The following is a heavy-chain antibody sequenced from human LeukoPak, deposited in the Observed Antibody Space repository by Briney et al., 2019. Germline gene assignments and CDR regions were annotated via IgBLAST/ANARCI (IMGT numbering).Heavy chain of an antibody. CDR1: GFTFSSYA. Sequence: GGSLRLSCAASGFTFSSYAMSWVRQAPGKGLEWVSAISGSGGSTYYADSVKGRFTISRDNSKNTLYLQMNSLRAEDTAVYYCAKATGMIVVVSSRAEYFQHWGQGTLVTVSS. D-gene: IGHD3-22*01. CDR2: ISGSGGST. V-gene: IGHV3-23*01. J-gene: IGHJ1*01. CDR3: AKATGMIVVVSSRAEYFQH.